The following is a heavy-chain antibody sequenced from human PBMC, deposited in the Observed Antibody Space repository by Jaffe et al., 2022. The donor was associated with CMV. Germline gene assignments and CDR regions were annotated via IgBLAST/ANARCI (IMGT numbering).Heavy chain of an antibody. J-gene: IGHJ4*02. V-gene: IGHV4-59*01. CDR1: GASINSYY. Sequence: QVQLQESGPGLVKPSETLSLTCTVSGASINSYYWSWIRQPPGKRLEWIGHIHYSGSTNYNPSLKSRVTISVDASKKQFSLKLTSVTAADTAMYYCARAASRDGYNFPLADHWGQGMLVTVSS. CDR3: ARAASRDGYNFPLADH. CDR2: IHYSGST. D-gene: IGHD5-12*01.